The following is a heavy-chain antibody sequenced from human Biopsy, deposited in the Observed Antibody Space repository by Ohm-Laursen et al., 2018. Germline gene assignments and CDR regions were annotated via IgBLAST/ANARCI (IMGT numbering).Heavy chain of an antibody. D-gene: IGHD3-22*01. V-gene: IGHV4-59*01. J-gene: IGHJ2*01. CDR3: ARDRGYYSDRTVAVYFDL. CDR2: VYYTCST. CDR1: GDSISSYY. Sequence: PGTLSLTCTVSGDSISSYYWSWIRQPPGKGLEWIGYVYYTCSTDYNPSLQSRVTISVDPSKNHFSLSLRSVTPADTAIYYCARDRGYYSDRTVAVYFDLWGQGTLVTVSS.